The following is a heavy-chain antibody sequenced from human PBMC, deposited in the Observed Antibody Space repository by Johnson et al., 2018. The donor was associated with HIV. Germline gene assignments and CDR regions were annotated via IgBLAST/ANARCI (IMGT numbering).Heavy chain of an antibody. V-gene: IGHV3-11*05. D-gene: IGHD3-3*01. CDR3: AGDRYYDFWSGYRAFDI. J-gene: IGHJ3*02. Sequence: KGRFTISRDNTKNSLYLQMNSLRAEDTAVYYCAGDRYYDFWSGYRAFDIWGQGTMVTVSS.